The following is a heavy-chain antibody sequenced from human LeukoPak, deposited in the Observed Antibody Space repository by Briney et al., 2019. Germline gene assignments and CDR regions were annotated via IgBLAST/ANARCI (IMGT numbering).Heavy chain of an antibody. J-gene: IGHJ3*02. D-gene: IGHD3-22*01. V-gene: IGHV1-18*01. CDR3: ARDSDYYDSSGYYLSDAFDI. Sequence: ASVKVSCKASGYTFTSYGISWVRQAPGHGLERMGWISAYNGNTNYAQKLQGRVTMTTDTSTSTAYMELRSLRSDDTAVYYCARDSDYYDSSGYYLSDAFDIWGQGTMVTVSS. CDR1: GYTFTSYG. CDR2: ISAYNGNT.